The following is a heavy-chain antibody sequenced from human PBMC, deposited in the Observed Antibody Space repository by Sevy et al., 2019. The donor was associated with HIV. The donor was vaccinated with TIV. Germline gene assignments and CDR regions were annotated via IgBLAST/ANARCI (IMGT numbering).Heavy chain of an antibody. Sequence: GGSLRLSCAASGFIFSSYGMHWVRQAPGKGLEWVTIISYDGSSKYYAHSVKGRFTISRDNSENILYLQMNRLRTDDTALYYFVKGGVTWELLDYWGQGPLVTVSS. CDR2: ISYDGSSK. J-gene: IGHJ4*02. CDR3: VKGGVTWELLDY. V-gene: IGHV3-30*18. D-gene: IGHD1-26*01. CDR1: GFIFSSYG.